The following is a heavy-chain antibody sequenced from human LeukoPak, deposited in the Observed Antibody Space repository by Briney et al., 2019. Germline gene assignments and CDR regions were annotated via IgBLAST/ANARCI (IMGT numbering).Heavy chain of an antibody. D-gene: IGHD2-2*01. CDR3: ARDRKGVVVVPAGTLDAFDI. CDR1: GFTFSSYS. V-gene: IGHV3-21*01. Sequence: KTGGSLRLSCAASGFTFSSYSMNWVRQAPGKGLEWVSSISSSSRYIYYADSVKGRFTISRDDAKNSLFLQMNSLRAEDTAVYYCARDRKGVVVVPAGTLDAFDIWGQGTMVTVSS. CDR2: ISSSSRYI. J-gene: IGHJ3*02.